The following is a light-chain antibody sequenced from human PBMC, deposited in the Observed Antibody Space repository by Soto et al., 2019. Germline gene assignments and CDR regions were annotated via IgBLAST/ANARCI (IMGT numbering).Light chain of an antibody. CDR2: AAS. V-gene: IGKV1-8*01. J-gene: IGKJ4*01. CDR3: QQYYRYPPT. Sequence: AIRMTQSPSSFSASTGDRVTITCQASQGISSYLAWYQQKPGKAPKLLIYAASTLQSGVPSRFSGSGSGTDFTLTISCLQSEDFATYYCQQYYRYPPTFGGGTKVEIK. CDR1: QGISSY.